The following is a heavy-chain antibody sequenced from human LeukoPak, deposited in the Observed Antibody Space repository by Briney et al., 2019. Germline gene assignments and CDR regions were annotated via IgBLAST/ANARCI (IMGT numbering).Heavy chain of an antibody. J-gene: IGHJ6*03. CDR2: IYYSGST. V-gene: IGHV4-59*12. D-gene: IGHD6-19*01. Sequence: SETLSLTCTVSGGSISSYYWSWIRQPPGKGLEWIGYIYYSGSTNYNPSLKSRVTISVDTSKNQFSLNLNSVTAADSAVYYCARPSSASGSYYYYYYMDVWGKGTTVTVSS. CDR1: GGSISSYY. CDR3: ARPSSASGSYYYYYYMDV.